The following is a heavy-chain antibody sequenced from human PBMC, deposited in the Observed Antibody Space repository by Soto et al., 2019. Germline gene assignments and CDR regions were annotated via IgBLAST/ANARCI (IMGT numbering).Heavy chain of an antibody. J-gene: IGHJ4*02. CDR3: ETCFSRNSLRSPDGQSYLDS. Sequence: SETLSLTCTVSGDSSIRYYCSWIRHPPGKGLDWIGYIYYSGYTRYNPSLKRRVTISVETSKNQFSLTLNSVTAAETAVYYCETCFSRNSLRSPDGQSYLDSWPQGSLVTVS. V-gene: IGHV4-59*01. D-gene: IGHD1-7*01. CDR2: IYYSGYT. CDR1: GDSSIRYY.